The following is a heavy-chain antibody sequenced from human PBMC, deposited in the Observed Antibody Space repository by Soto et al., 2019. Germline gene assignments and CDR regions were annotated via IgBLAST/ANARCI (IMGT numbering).Heavy chain of an antibody. CDR2: IYYSGST. D-gene: IGHD6-6*01. V-gene: IGHV4-59*01. CDR1: GGSISSYY. J-gene: IGHJ6*02. CDR3: ARDRGYSSSPQGGLDYYYGMDV. Sequence: ASETLSLTCTVSGGSISSYYWSWIRQPPGKGLEWIGYIYYSGSTNYNPSLKSRVTISVDTSKNQFSLKLSSVTAADTAVYYCARDRGYSSSPQGGLDYYYGMDVWGQGTTVTVSS.